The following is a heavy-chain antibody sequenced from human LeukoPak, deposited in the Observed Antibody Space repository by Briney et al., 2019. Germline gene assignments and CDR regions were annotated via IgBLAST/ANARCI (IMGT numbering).Heavy chain of an antibody. V-gene: IGHV4-59*01. CDR2: IYYSGST. CDR1: GGSISSYY. J-gene: IGHJ6*03. CDR3: ARSLRYMDV. Sequence: PSETLSLTCTGSGGSISSYYWSWIRQPPGKGLEWIGYIYYSGSTNYNPSLKSRVTISVDTSKNQFSLKLSSVTAADTAVYYCARSLRYMDVWGKGTTVTVSS.